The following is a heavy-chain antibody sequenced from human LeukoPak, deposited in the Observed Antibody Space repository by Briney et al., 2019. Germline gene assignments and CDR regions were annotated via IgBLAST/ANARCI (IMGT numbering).Heavy chain of an antibody. Sequence: SVKVSCTASGFTFTSSAVQWVRQARGQRLEWIGWIVVGSGNTNYAQKFQERVTITRDMSTSTAYMELSSLRSEDTAVYYCAADDGDILTAPGDCWGQGTLVTVSS. J-gene: IGHJ4*02. CDR1: GFTFTSSA. CDR2: IVVGSGNT. D-gene: IGHD3-9*01. V-gene: IGHV1-58*01. CDR3: AADDGDILTAPGDC.